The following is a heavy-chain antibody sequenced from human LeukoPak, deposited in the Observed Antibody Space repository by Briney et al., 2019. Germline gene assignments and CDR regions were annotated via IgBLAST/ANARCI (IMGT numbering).Heavy chain of an antibody. CDR1: GGSFSGYY. V-gene: IGHV4-34*01. Sequence: PSETLSLTCAVYGGSFSGYYWSWIRQPPGKGLEWIGEINHSGSTNYSPSLKSRITISVDTSRNQFSLKLSSVTAADTAVYYCARGQYYYDSHHYFDYWGQGTLVTVSS. CDR2: INHSGST. D-gene: IGHD3-22*01. J-gene: IGHJ4*02. CDR3: ARGQYYYDSHHYFDY.